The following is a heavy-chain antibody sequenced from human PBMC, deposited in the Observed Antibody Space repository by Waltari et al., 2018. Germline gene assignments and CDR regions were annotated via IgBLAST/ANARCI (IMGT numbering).Heavy chain of an antibody. Sequence: ELQLVQSGAEVKKPGESLKISCKASGYSFTKNWIGWVRQMPGKGLEWMGIIDPGDSDTRYRPSFQGQVIISVDKSTTTAYLQWSSLKASDTAMYYCTRRGDTAMVKGAVDIWGQGTMVTVSS. CDR1: GYSFTKNW. J-gene: IGHJ3*02. CDR2: IDPGDSDT. CDR3: TRRGDTAMVKGAVDI. V-gene: IGHV5-51*01. D-gene: IGHD5-18*01.